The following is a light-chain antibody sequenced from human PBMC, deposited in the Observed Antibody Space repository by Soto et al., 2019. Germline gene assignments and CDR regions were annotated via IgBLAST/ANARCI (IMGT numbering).Light chain of an antibody. J-gene: IGKJ4*01. Sequence: EIVLTQSPATLSLSPGERATLSCRASQSVGSFLAWYQQKPGQAPRLLIYDASNRATDIPARFSGWGSGTDFTLTSRSLEPEDVAVYYCHQRTHWLFGGGTKVEI. CDR2: DAS. CDR3: HQRTHWL. V-gene: IGKV3-11*01. CDR1: QSVGSF.